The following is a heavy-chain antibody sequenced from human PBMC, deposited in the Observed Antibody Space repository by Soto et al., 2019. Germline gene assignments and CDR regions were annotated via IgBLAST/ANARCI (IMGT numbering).Heavy chain of an antibody. CDR1: GGSISDGAYY. CDR3: ASGLSGDKVDQ. D-gene: IGHD2-21*01. CDR2: IYDSGNT. V-gene: IGHV4-30-4*01. Sequence: QVQLQESGPGLVKPSQTLSLTCTVSGGSISDGAYYWSWIRQPPGKGLEWIGHIYDSGNTYNNPSLKXRXTXSXXTSKNHFALNLNSVTAADPAVYYCASGLSGDKVDQWGQGTLVTVSS. J-gene: IGHJ4*02.